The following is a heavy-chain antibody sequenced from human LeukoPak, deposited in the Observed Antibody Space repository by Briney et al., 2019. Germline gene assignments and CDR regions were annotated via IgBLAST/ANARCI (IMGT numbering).Heavy chain of an antibody. Sequence: PSETLSLTCAVYGGSFSGNYWSWIRQPPGKGLEWIGEINHSGSTNYNPSLKSRVTISADTSKNQFSLKLSSVTAADTAVYYCARGEYYGSGSPTSHFDYWGQGTLVTVSS. J-gene: IGHJ4*02. CDR1: GGSFSGNY. V-gene: IGHV4-34*01. CDR2: INHSGST. D-gene: IGHD3-10*01. CDR3: ARGEYYGSGSPTSHFDY.